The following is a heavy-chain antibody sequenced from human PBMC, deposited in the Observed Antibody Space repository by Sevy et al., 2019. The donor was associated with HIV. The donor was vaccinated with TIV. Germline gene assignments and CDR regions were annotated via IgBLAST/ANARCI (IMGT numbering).Heavy chain of an antibody. D-gene: IGHD3-22*01. CDR2: FYYSGKN. Sequence: SETLSLTCSVSGGSISSYYWSWIRQPPGKGLEWIGSFYYSGKNIYSPSLKSRVTISVDTSKNQFSLKLRSVTAADTAVYYCASEGPSYYDRSRYYRFDYWGQGTLVTVSS. CDR3: ASEGPSYYDRSRYYRFDY. V-gene: IGHV4-59*01. J-gene: IGHJ4*02. CDR1: GGSISSYY.